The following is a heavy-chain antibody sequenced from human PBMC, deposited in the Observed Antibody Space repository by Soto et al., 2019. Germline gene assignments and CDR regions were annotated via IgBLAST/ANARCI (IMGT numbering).Heavy chain of an antibody. CDR2: IYYSGST. D-gene: IGHD2-8*01. J-gene: IGHJ4*02. Sequence: QVQLQESGPGLVKPSETLSLTCTVSGGSINSYYWSWIRQPPGKGLEWIGYIYYSGSTNYNPSLRRRVAISVDTSKNQSPRKLRSVPGADTAVYYCARRNGGNLDYWGQGTLVTVSS. CDR3: ARRNGGNLDY. V-gene: IGHV4-59*01. CDR1: GGSINSYY.